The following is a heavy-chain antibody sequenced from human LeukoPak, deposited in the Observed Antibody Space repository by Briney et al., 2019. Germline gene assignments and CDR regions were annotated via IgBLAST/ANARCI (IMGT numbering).Heavy chain of an antibody. J-gene: IGHJ4*02. CDR1: GFTFSSFA. D-gene: IGHD3-22*01. V-gene: IGHV3-23*01. Sequence: GGSLRLSCAASGFTFSSFAMSWVRQATGKGLEWVSATSGSGGNAYYVDSVKGRFTISRDNSKNALYLQLNSLRAEDTAVYYCAKDLRDASGYYYSYWGQGTLVTVSS. CDR3: AKDLRDASGYYYSY. CDR2: TSGSGGNA.